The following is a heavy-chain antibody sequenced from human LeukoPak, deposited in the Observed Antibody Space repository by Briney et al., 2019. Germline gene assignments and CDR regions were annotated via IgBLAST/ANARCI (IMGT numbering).Heavy chain of an antibody. D-gene: IGHD3-10*01. Sequence: PGGSLRLSCAASGFTFSSYSMNWVRQAPGKGLEWVSSISSSTTYIYYADSVKGRFTISRDNAKNSLYLQMNSLRAEDTAVYYCARGKSAEYYFDYWGRGTLVTVSS. J-gene: IGHJ4*02. CDR3: ARGKSAEYYFDY. CDR1: GFTFSSYS. CDR2: ISSSTTYI. V-gene: IGHV3-21*01.